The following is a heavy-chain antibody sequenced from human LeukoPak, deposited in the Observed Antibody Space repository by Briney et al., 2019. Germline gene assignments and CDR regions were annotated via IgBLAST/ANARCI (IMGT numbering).Heavy chain of an antibody. CDR2: MSSGVTYK. V-gene: IGHV3-21*06. J-gene: IGHJ4*02. CDR3: ARDRVTDASRLFVVQ. CDR1: AFTFGSYS. D-gene: IGHD2-15*01. Sequence: PGGSLRPSCAASAFTFGSYSMTWVRQDPGKGLEWVSSMSSGVTYKYYADSVRGRFTISRDNSKNSLYLQMNSLRVDDTAVYYCARDRVTDASRLFVVQWGQRTLVTVSS.